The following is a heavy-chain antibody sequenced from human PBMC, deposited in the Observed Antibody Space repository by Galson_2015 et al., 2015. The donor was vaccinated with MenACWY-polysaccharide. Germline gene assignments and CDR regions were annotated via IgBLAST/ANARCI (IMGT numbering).Heavy chain of an antibody. J-gene: IGHJ4*02. D-gene: IGHD6-19*01. CDR1: GFTFSSYS. CDR3: ARAGWPNLDY. Sequence: SLRLSFAASGFTFSSYSMNWVRQARGKGLEWVSYISSSSNTIYYADSVKGRFTITRHNAKNSLYLQMNSLRAGDTAVYYCARAGWPNLDYWGQGTLVTVSS. CDR2: ISSSSNTI. V-gene: IGHV3-48*01.